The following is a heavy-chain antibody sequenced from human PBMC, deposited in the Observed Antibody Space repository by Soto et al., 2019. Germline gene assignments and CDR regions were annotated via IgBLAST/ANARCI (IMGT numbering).Heavy chain of an antibody. D-gene: IGHD2-15*01. V-gene: IGHV4-30-4*01. CDR1: GGSISSGDYY. CDR3: ARQRYCSGGSCPRRFDP. J-gene: IGHJ5*02. CDR2: IYYSGST. Sequence: PSETLSLTCTVSGGSISSGDYYWSWIRQPPGKGLEWIGYIYYSGSTYYNPSLKSRVTIPVDTSKNQFSLKLSSVTAADTAVYYCARQRYCSGGSCPRRFDPWGQGTLVTVSS.